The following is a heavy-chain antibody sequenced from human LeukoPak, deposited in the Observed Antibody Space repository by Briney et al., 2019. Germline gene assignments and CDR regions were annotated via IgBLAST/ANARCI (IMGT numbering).Heavy chain of an antibody. J-gene: IGHJ4*02. CDR2: IIPILGIA. CDR1: GGTFSSYA. V-gene: IGHV1-69*04. Sequence: EASVKVSCKASGGTFSSYAISWVRQAPGQGLEWMGRIIPILGIANYAQKFQGRVTITADKSTSTAYMELSSLRSEDTAVYYCARALTAMLFDYWGQGTLVTVPS. D-gene: IGHD2-21*02. CDR3: ARALTAMLFDY.